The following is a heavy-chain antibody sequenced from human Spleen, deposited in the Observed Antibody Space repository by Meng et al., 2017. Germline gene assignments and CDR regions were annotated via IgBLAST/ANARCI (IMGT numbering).Heavy chain of an antibody. Sequence: ASVKVSCKTSGYTFTGYYMHWVRQAPGQGLEWMGRINPKSGATNYAQKFQGRVTMTRDTSISTAYMELSRLTSDDTAVYYCARDLTTTTAPYYYCMDVWGQGTTVTVSS. J-gene: IGHJ6*02. D-gene: IGHD1-1*01. V-gene: IGHV1-2*06. CDR3: ARDLTTTTAPYYYCMDV. CDR1: GYTFTGYY. CDR2: INPKSGAT.